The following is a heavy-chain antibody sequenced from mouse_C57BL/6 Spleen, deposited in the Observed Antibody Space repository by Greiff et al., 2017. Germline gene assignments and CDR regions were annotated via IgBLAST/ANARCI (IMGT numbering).Heavy chain of an antibody. J-gene: IGHJ2*01. D-gene: IGHD4-1*01. V-gene: IGHV3-6*01. CDR1: GYSITSGYY. CDR3: AITGTGYFDY. CDR2: ISYDGSN. Sequence: VQLKESGPGLVKPSQSLSLTCSVTGYSITSGYYWNWIRQFPGNKLEWMGYISYDGSNNYNPSLKNRISITRDTSKNQFFLKLNSVTTEDTATYYCAITGTGYFDYWGQGTTLTVSS.